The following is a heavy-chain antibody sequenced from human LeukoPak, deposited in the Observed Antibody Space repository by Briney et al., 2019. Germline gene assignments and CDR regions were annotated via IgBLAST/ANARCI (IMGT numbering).Heavy chain of an antibody. V-gene: IGHV4-4*07. Sequence: SETLSLTCTVSGGSISSYYWSWIRQPAGKGLEWIGRIYTSGSTNYNPSLKSRVTMSVDTSKNQFSLKLSSVTAADTAVYYCARDEEWRRSINYFDYWGRGTLVTVSS. D-gene: IGHD3-3*01. CDR2: IYTSGST. J-gene: IGHJ4*02. CDR3: ARDEEWRRSINYFDY. CDR1: GGSISSYY.